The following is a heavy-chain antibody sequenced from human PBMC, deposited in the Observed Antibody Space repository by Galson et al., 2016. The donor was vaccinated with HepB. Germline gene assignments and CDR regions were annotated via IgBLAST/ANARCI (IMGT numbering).Heavy chain of an antibody. CDR1: GFSFSNYA. D-gene: IGHD1-26*01. CDR3: AKEVGTVHPSNWFDP. J-gene: IGHJ5*02. V-gene: IGHV3-23*01. Sequence: SLRLSCAASGFSFSNYAMDWVRQAPRKGLEWVSAISRSGEATYYADSVKGRFTIFRDNSKDTLYLQMNSLRAEDTAVYYCAKEVGTVHPSNWFDPWGQGTLVTVSS. CDR2: ISRSGEAT.